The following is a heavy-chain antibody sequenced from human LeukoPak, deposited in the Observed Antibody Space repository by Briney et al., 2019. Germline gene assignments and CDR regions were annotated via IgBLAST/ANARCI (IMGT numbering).Heavy chain of an antibody. CDR1: GFTFSSYA. Sequence: GGSLRLSCAASGFTFSSYAMSWVRQAPGKGLEWVSAISGSGGSTYYADSVKGRFTISRDNSKNTLYLQMNSLRAEDTAVYYCAKDAQIPWFGEFSPLDYWGQGTLVTVSS. D-gene: IGHD3-10*01. CDR2: ISGSGGST. CDR3: AKDAQIPWFGEFSPLDY. V-gene: IGHV3-23*01. J-gene: IGHJ4*02.